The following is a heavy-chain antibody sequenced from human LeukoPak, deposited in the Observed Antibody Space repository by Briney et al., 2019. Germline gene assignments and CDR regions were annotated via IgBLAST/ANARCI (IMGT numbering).Heavy chain of an antibody. J-gene: IGHJ4*02. CDR1: GFTFSSYA. D-gene: IGHD6-6*01. V-gene: IGHV3-64*01. CDR3: AKNVVGEYSSSSGVDY. Sequence: GGSLRLSCAASGFTFSSYAMHWVRQAPGKGLEYVSAISSNGGSTYYANSVKGRFTISRDNSKNTLYLQMGSLRAEDMAVYYCAKNVVGEYSSSSGVDYWGQGTLVTVSS. CDR2: ISSNGGST.